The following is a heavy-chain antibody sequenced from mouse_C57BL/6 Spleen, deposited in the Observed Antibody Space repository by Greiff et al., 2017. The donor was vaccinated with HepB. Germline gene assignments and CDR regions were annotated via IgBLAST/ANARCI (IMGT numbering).Heavy chain of an antibody. Sequence: VQLQQSGAELVRPGASVTLSCKASGYTFTDYEMHWVKQTPVHGLEWIGAIDPETGGTAYNQKFKGKAILTADKSSSTAYMELRSLTSEDSAVYYCTRGTRVLFDYWGQGTTLTVSS. D-gene: IGHD1-1*01. CDR3: TRGTRVLFDY. J-gene: IGHJ2*01. V-gene: IGHV1-15*01. CDR1: GYTFTDYE. CDR2: IDPETGGT.